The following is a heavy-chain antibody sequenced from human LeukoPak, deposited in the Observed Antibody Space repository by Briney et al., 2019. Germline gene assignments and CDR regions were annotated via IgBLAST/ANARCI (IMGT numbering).Heavy chain of an antibody. V-gene: IGHV3-64D*06. D-gene: IGHD3-10*01. CDR2: ISSDGGST. CDR1: GFTFSSFA. Sequence: GGSLRLSCSVSGFTFSSFAMHWVRQAPGKGLKYVSAISSDGGSTYYADSVRGRFTISRDDSKNTLYLQMSSLRAEDTAVYYCVRPSGSGTYYRPNWFDPWGQGTLVTVSS. J-gene: IGHJ5*02. CDR3: VRPSGSGTYYRPNWFDP.